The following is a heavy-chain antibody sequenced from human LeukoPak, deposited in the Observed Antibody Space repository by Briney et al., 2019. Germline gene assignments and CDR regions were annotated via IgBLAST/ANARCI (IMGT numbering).Heavy chain of an antibody. D-gene: IGHD2-15*01. V-gene: IGHV3-23*01. CDR1: GFTVSSNY. Sequence: GGSLRLSCAASGFTVSSNYMTWVRQAPGKGLEWVSAISNNGGYTYYADSVPGRFTISRDNSKSTLCLQMNSLRAEDTAVYYCAKQLGYCSDGSCYFPYWGQGTLVTVSS. CDR2: ISNNGGYT. J-gene: IGHJ4*02. CDR3: AKQLGYCSDGSCYFPY.